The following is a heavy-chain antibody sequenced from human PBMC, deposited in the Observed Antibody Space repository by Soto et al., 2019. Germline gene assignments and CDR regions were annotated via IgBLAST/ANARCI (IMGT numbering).Heavy chain of an antibody. J-gene: IGHJ6*02. D-gene: IGHD5-18*01. V-gene: IGHV1-69*06. CDR3: ARDMVDTAMGSYYDYGMDV. CDR2: IIPIFGTA. Sequence: EASVKVSCKASGGTFSSYAISWVRQAPGQGLEWMGGIIPIFGTANYAQKFQGRVTITADKSTSTAYMELSSLRSEDTAVYYCARDMVDTAMGSYYDYGMDVWG. CDR1: GGTFSSYA.